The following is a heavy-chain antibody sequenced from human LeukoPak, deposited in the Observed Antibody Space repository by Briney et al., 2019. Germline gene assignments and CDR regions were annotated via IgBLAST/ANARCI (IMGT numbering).Heavy chain of an antibody. V-gene: IGHV1-24*01. CDR2: FDPEDGAT. CDR1: GGTFSNYA. J-gene: IGHJ4*02. D-gene: IGHD5-12*01. CDR3: ATVVLYSGYYFDY. Sequence: ASVKVSCNLSGGTFSNYAISWVRQAPGKGLEWMGGFDPEDGATIYAQKFQGRVTMTEDTSTDTAYMELSSLRSEDTAVYYCATVVLYSGYYFDYWGQGTLVTVSS.